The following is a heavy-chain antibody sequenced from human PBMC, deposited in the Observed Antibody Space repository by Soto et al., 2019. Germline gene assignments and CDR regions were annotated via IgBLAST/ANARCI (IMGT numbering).Heavy chain of an antibody. V-gene: IGHV1-3*01. CDR3: ARVPSVVVPAALSF. D-gene: IGHD2-2*01. J-gene: IGHJ4*02. CDR1: GFLFTYYA. Sequence: ASVKVSCKASGFLFTYYAFHWVRQAPGKRLEWIGWINAANGNTTYSENFKRKVTITSESSASTAYMELSSLRSEDTAVYYCARVPSVVVPAALSFWGPGTLVTVSS. CDR2: INAANGNT.